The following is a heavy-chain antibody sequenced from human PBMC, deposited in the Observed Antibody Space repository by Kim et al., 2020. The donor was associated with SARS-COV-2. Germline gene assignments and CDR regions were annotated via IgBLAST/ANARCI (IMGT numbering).Heavy chain of an antibody. CDR1: GGSISSYY. CDR2: IYYSGST. Sequence: SETLSLTCTVSGGSISSYYWSWIRQPPGKGLEWIGYIYYSGSTNYNPSLKSRVTISVDTSKNQFSLKLSSVTAADTAVYYCARASEWELEYYFDYWGQGTLVTVSS. V-gene: IGHV4-59*13. D-gene: IGHD1-26*01. J-gene: IGHJ4*02. CDR3: ARASEWELEYYFDY.